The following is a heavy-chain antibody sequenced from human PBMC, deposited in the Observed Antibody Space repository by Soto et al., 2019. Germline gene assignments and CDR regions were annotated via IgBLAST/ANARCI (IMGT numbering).Heavy chain of an antibody. V-gene: IGHV1-46*01. CDR3: ARDMSDIVATPGFDY. CDR1: GYTFTSYY. Sequence: ASVKVSCKASGYTFTSYYMHWVRQAPGQGLEWMGIINPSGGSTSYAQKFQGRVTMTRDTSTSTVYMELSSLRSEDTAVYYCARDMSDIVATPGFDYWGQGTLVTVSS. D-gene: IGHD5-12*01. J-gene: IGHJ4*02. CDR2: INPSGGST.